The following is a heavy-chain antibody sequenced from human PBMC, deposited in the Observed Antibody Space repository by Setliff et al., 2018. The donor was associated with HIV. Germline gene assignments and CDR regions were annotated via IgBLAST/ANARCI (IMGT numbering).Heavy chain of an antibody. CDR2: IIPVFGTT. CDR3: ARDHHSGSDWSRLGAFDI. V-gene: IGHV1-69*13. CDR1: EYTSASYV. J-gene: IGHJ3*02. D-gene: IGHD1-26*01. Sequence: SVKVSCKTAEYTSASYVINWVRQAAGQGLEWVGGIIPVFGTTSYGHHFQGRVAITADASTSTAYLDLYSLRSEDTAVYYCARDHHSGSDWSRLGAFDIWGQGTVVTVSS.